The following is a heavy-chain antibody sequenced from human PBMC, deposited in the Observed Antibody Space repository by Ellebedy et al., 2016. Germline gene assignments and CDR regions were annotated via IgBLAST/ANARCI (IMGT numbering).Heavy chain of an antibody. V-gene: IGHV1-2*04. D-gene: IGHD6-6*01. CDR1: GYTFTGYY. J-gene: IGHJ5*02. CDR2: INPNSGGT. CDR3: ARGEYSSSSGGNNWFDP. Sequence: ASVKVSCXASGYTFTGYYMHWVRQAPGQGLEWMGWINPNSGGTNYAQKFQGWVTMTRDTSISTAYMELSRLRSDDTAVYYCARGEYSSSSGGNNWFDPWGQGTLVTVSS.